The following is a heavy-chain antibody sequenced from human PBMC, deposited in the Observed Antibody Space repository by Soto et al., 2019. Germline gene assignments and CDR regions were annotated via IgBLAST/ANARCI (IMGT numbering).Heavy chain of an antibody. D-gene: IGHD6-13*01. CDR3: ARDRRTAAATWWAPDHWFDP. CDR1: GGSISSYY. Sequence: QVQLQESGPGLVKPSETLSLTCTVSGGSISSYYWSWIRQPPGKGLEWIGYIYYSGSTNYNPSLKSRVTISGDTSKNQFSLKLSSVTAADTAVYYCARDRRTAAATWWAPDHWFDPWGQGTLVTVSS. V-gene: IGHV4-59*01. J-gene: IGHJ5*02. CDR2: IYYSGST.